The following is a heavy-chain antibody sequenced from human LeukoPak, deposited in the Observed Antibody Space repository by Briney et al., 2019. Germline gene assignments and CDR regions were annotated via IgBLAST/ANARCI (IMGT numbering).Heavy chain of an antibody. CDR3: ARGDGSGHNWFDP. Sequence: GGSLRLSCAASGFTVSSNYMSWVRQAPGKGLEWVSVIYSGGSTYYADSVKGRFTISRDNSKSTLYLQMNSLRAEDTAVYYCARGDGSGHNWFDPWGQGTLVTVSS. D-gene: IGHD3-10*01. CDR1: GFTVSSNY. CDR2: IYSGGST. V-gene: IGHV3-53*01. J-gene: IGHJ5*02.